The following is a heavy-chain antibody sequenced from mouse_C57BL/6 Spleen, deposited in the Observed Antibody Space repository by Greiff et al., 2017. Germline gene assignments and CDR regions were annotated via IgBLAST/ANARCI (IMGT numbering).Heavy chain of an antibody. CDR1: GYTFTSYW. V-gene: IGHV1-69*01. Sequence: QVQLQQPGAELVMPGASVKLSCKASGYTFTSYWMHWVKQRPGQGLEWIGEIDPSDSYTNYNQKFKGKSTLTVDKSSSTAYMQLSSLTSEDSAVYYGARGGSRDYWGQGTTLTVSS. CDR2: IDPSDSYT. CDR3: ARGGSRDY. J-gene: IGHJ2*01.